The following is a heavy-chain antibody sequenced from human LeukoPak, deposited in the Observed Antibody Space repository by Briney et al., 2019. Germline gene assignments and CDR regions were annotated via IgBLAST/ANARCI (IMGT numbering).Heavy chain of an antibody. D-gene: IGHD5-18*01. Sequence: TSETLSLTCTVSGGPKSSYYWSGIRQPPGKGLEWIGSIYYSGSTNYNPFLKSRVTISVDTSKNQFSLKLSSVTAADTAVYYCARHLFSQNTAMVQSGFVCRGQGTLVTVSS. J-gene: IGHJ4*02. CDR2: IYYSGST. CDR1: GGPKSSYY. CDR3: ARHLFSQNTAMVQSGFVC. V-gene: IGHV4-59*08.